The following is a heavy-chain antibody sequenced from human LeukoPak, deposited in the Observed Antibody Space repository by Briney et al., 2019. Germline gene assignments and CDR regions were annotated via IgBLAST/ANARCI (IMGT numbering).Heavy chain of an antibody. V-gene: IGHV3-23*01. Sequence: GGSLRLSCGASGFTFRSYAMSWVRQAPGKGLEWVSVISGSGGSTYYADSVKGRFTISRDNSKNTLYLQMNSLRAEDTAVYYCAKVGRDSSGSPARRWFDPWGQGTLVTVSS. CDR1: GFTFRSYA. J-gene: IGHJ5*02. D-gene: IGHD3-22*01. CDR3: AKVGRDSSGSPARRWFDP. CDR2: ISGSGGST.